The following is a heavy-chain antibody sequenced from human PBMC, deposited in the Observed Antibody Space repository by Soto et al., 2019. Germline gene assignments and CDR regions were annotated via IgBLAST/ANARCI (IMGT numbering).Heavy chain of an antibody. D-gene: IGHD6-13*01. CDR1: GFTFSTYW. CDR3: ARDKAYSNEY. J-gene: IGHJ4*02. CDR2: INGDGSST. V-gene: IGHV3-74*01. Sequence: GGSLRLSCAASGFTFSTYWMHWVRQAPGKGLVWVSRINGDGSSTTYADSVKGRFTISRDNAKNTLYLQMNGLRDDDTAVYYCARDKAYSNEYWGQGTLVTVSS.